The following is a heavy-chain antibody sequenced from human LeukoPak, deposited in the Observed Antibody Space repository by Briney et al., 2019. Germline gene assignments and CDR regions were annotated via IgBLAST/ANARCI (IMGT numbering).Heavy chain of an antibody. Sequence: PGGSLRLSCAASGFTFSSYAMSRVRQAPGKGLEWVSAISGSGGSTYYADSVKGRFTISRDNSKNTLYLQMNSLRAEDTAVYYCAKDYFRLVVNPWSDAFDIWGQGTMVTVSS. CDR1: GFTFSSYA. D-gene: IGHD4-23*01. J-gene: IGHJ3*02. V-gene: IGHV3-23*01. CDR3: AKDYFRLVVNPWSDAFDI. CDR2: ISGSGGST.